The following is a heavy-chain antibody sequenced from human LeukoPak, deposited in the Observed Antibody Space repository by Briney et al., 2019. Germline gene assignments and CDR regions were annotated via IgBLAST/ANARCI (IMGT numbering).Heavy chain of an antibody. CDR2: IIPILGIA. CDR3: AINGRRITIFGVVILDS. D-gene: IGHD3-3*01. J-gene: IGHJ5*01. Sequence: GASVKVSCKASGRTFSSYTISWVRQAPGQGLEWMGRIIPILGIANYAQKFQGRVTITADKSTSTAYMELSRLRSEDTAVYYCAINGRRITIFGVVILDSWGQGTLVTVSS. V-gene: IGHV1-69*02. CDR1: GRTFSSYT.